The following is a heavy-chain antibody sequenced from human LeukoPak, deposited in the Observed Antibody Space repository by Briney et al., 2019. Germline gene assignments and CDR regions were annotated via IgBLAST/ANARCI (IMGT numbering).Heavy chain of an antibody. J-gene: IGHJ3*02. D-gene: IGHD3-10*01. CDR1: GGTFSSYA. V-gene: IGHV1-69*05. Sequence: ASVKVSCKASGGTFSSYAISWVRQAPGQGLEWMGGIIPIFGTANYAQKFQGRVTITTDESTSTAYMELKSLISDDTAVYYCQSGSDAFDIWGQGTMVTVSS. CDR3: QSGSDAFDI. CDR2: IIPIFGTA.